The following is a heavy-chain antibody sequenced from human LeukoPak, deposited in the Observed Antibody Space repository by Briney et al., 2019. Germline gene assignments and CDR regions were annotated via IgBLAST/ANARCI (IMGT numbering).Heavy chain of an antibody. Sequence: ASVKVSCKASGGTFSSYAISWVRQAPGQGLEWMGGIIPIFGTANYAQKFQGRVTITADESTSTAYMELSSLRSEDTAVYYCARAWKVSRHYYYYYMDVWGKGTTVTVSS. V-gene: IGHV1-69*13. J-gene: IGHJ6*03. D-gene: IGHD1-1*01. CDR1: GGTFSSYA. CDR2: IIPIFGTA. CDR3: ARAWKVSRHYYYYYMDV.